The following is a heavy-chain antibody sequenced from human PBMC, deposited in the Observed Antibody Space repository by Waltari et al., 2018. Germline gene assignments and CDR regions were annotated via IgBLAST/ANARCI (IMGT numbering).Heavy chain of an antibody. J-gene: IGHJ4*02. D-gene: IGHD3-3*01. CDR2: INPNSGGT. Sequence: QVQLVQSGAEVKKPGASVKVSCKASGYTFTGYYMHWVRQAPGQGLEWMGWINPNSGGTNYAQKFQGRVTMTRDTSISTAYMELSRLRSDDTAVYYSARATGDFWSGYYSPDFDYWGQGTLVTVSS. CDR1: GYTFTGYY. V-gene: IGHV1-2*02. CDR3: ARATGDFWSGYYSPDFDY.